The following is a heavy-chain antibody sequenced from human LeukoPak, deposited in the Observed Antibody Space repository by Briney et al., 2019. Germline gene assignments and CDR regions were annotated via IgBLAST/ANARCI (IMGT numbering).Heavy chain of an antibody. J-gene: IGHJ4*02. CDR2: VYLGGST. Sequence: SETLSLTCNVSGASFNYYYWSWIRHPAGKGLEWIGRVYLGGSTNYNPSLKSRVMMSLDKANNQFSLRLSSVTAADTAIYYCARDHCDDAACYPFDRWGQGTLVTVSP. CDR3: ARDHCDDAACYPFDR. V-gene: IGHV4-4*07. D-gene: IGHD2-21*01. CDR1: GASFNYYY.